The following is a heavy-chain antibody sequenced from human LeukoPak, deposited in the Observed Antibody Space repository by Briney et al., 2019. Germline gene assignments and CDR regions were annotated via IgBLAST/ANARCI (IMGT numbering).Heavy chain of an antibody. CDR1: GYTFTSYV. J-gene: IGHJ3*02. D-gene: IGHD3-22*01. Sequence: ASAKVSCKASGYTFTSYVISWGRHAPGEKLEWRGWISAYNDDTNYAQKLKGRVTMTTDTSTSTAYMELRSLRSADTAVYYCARNPDSRYSRGAFDIWGEGTMVTVSS. CDR3: ARNPDSRYSRGAFDI. CDR2: ISAYNDDT. V-gene: IGHV1-18*01.